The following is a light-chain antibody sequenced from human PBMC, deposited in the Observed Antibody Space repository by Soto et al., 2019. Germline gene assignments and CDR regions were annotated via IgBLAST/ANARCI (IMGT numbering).Light chain of an antibody. V-gene: IGKV3-15*01. CDR3: QQYNAWPRT. CDR2: GAS. CDR1: QSVGKS. J-gene: IGKJ1*01. Sequence: EILMTQSPATLSVSPGDRATLSCRASQSVGKSLAWYQQKPGQAPRLLIYGASTRATGIPARFSGSASGTEFTLSISSLQSEDFELYFCQQYNAWPRTFGQGTKVDIK.